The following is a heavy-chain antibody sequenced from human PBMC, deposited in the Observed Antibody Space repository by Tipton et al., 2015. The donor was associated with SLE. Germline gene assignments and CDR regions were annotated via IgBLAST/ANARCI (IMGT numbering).Heavy chain of an antibody. CDR1: GYSISSGFY. Sequence: TLSLTCTVSGYSISSGFYWARIRQPPGKGLEWIGFIYQRGSTYYTRGSTYYNPSLKSRVTISVDTSKNQFSLKLSSVTAADTAVYYCARVSGGIAYMDVWGKGTTVTFSS. CDR2: IYQRGSTYYTRGST. D-gene: IGHD6-13*01. CDR3: ARVSGGIAYMDV. J-gene: IGHJ6*03. V-gene: IGHV4-38-2*02.